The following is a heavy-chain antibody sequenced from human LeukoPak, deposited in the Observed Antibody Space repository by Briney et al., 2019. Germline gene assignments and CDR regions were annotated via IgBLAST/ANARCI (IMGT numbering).Heavy chain of an antibody. D-gene: IGHD3-3*01. J-gene: IGHJ4*02. CDR3: AGAIGPKTIFGVVSRKLRYYFDY. V-gene: IGHV3-7*01. Sequence: GGSLRLSCAASGFTFSSYAMHWVRQAPGKGLEWVANIKQDGSEKYYVDSVKGRFTISRDNAKNSLYLQMNSLRAEDTAVYYCAGAIGPKTIFGVVSRKLRYYFDYWGQGTLVTVSS. CDR1: GFTFSSYA. CDR2: IKQDGSEK.